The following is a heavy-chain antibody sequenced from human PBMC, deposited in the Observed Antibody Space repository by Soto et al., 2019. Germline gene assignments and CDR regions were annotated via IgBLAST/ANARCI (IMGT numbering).Heavy chain of an antibody. D-gene: IGHD3-3*01. V-gene: IGHV3-23*01. Sequence: EVQLLDSGGGLGQPGGSLRLSCAASGFSFFHDAMTWVRQAPGKGLEWVSTISGSGSRTYYADSVKGRFTISRDNSKNTLYLQMNSLRVEDTAVYYCAKSGWCGYFAYHYLDVWGKGATVSVS. CDR2: ISGSGSRT. CDR3: AKSGWCGYFAYHYLDV. J-gene: IGHJ6*03. CDR1: GFSFFHDA.